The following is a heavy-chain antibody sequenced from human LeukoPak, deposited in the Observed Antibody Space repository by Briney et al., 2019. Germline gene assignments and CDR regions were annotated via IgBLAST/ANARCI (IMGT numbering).Heavy chain of an antibody. CDR2: MYYSGST. Sequence: SETLSLTCTVSGGSISSGDYYWRWIRQPPGKGLEWIAYMYYSGSTYYNPSLKSRVTMSADTSKNQLSLKLSSVTAADTAVYYCARPYYYDSRIDPWGEGILVTVSS. V-gene: IGHV4-30-4*01. J-gene: IGHJ5*02. D-gene: IGHD3-22*01. CDR3: ARPYYYDSRIDP. CDR1: GGSISSGDYY.